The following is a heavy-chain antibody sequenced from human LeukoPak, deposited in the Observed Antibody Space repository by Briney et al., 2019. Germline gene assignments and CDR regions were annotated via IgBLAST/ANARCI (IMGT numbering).Heavy chain of an antibody. CDR2: IYYSGST. Sequence: SETLSLTCTVSGGSISSYYWSWIRQPPGKGLEWIGNIYYSGSTNYNPSLKSRVTISVDTSKNQFSLKLSSVTPEDTAVYYCARNLIPEQLVLNFWGQGTLVTVSS. V-gene: IGHV4-59*01. CDR3: ARNLIPEQLVLNF. CDR1: GGSISSYY. J-gene: IGHJ4*02. D-gene: IGHD6-13*01.